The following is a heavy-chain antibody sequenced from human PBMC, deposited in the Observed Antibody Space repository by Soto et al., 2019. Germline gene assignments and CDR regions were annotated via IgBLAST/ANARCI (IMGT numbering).Heavy chain of an antibody. CDR3: AREMIPMIMGGMSAMDV. J-gene: IGHJ6*02. Sequence: QVQLVESGGGVDQPERSQRLSCTASKFTFASYVMHWVRQAPGEGLEWVALISFDGTNKYYADSVKGRFTISRDNSKNTMYLQKNSLRPEDTAVYYCAREMIPMIMGGMSAMDVWGQGTTVTVS. D-gene: IGHD3-22*01. CDR1: KFTFASYV. V-gene: IGHV3-30*04. CDR2: ISFDGTNK.